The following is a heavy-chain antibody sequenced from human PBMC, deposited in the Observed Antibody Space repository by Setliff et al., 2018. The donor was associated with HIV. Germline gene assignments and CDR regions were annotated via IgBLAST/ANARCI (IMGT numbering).Heavy chain of an antibody. V-gene: IGHV5-51*01. CDR3: ARKTGGHAFDI. Sequence: GESLKISCKGSGYSFTSYWIGWVRQMPGKGLEWMGIIYPGDSGTRYSPSLQGQVTISADKSISTVYLQWSSLRASDTAMYYCARKTGGHAFDIWGQGTMVTVSS. J-gene: IGHJ3*02. D-gene: IGHD7-27*01. CDR2: IYPGDSGT. CDR1: GYSFTSYW.